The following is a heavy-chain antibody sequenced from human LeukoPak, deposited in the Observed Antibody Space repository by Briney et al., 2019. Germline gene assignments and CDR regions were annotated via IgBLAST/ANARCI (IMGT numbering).Heavy chain of an antibody. CDR2: IHPNSGGT. J-gene: IGHJ4*02. CDR3: ARGRPLITTGTTWDY. D-gene: IGHD1-1*01. CDR1: GYTFTGYY. V-gene: IGHV1-2*02. Sequence: PVKASCKASGYTFTGYYIQLGRQAPGHRLKWRGWIHPNSGGTNYEKKFQGRVTMNRDTYMRTAYMEVSRVRSDDTDVYYCARGRPLITTGTTWDYWGQGTLVTVSS.